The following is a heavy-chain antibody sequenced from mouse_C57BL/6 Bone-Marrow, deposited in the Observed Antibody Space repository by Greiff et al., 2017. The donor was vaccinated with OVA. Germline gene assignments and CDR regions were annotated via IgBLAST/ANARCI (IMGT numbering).Heavy chain of an antibody. CDR1: GISITTGNYR. V-gene: IGHV3-5*01. J-gene: IGHJ2*01. D-gene: IGHD2-4*01. Sequence: EVHLVESGPGLVKPSQTVFLTCTVTGISITTGNYRWSWIRQFPGNKLEWIGNIYYSGTITYNPSLTSRTTITRDTPKNQFFLEMNALTAEDTATYYWARYDYDGAYFDYWGQGTTLTVSS. CDR3: ARYDYDGAYFDY. CDR2: IYYSGTI.